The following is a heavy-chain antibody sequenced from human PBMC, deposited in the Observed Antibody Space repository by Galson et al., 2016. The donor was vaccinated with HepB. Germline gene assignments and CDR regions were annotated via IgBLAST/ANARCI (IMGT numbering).Heavy chain of an antibody. D-gene: IGHD1-7*01. V-gene: IGHV3-15*01. J-gene: IGHJ4*02. CDR2: IKRKRDGGTT. CDR1: GFIFSNAW. CDR3: STGVYVTGTNDC. Sequence: SLRLSCAVSGFIFSNAWMTWVRQAPGTGLEWVGRIKRKRDGGTTDYAAAVKGRFIISRDDSTDTLYLQMNSLKTEDTGVYYCSTGVYVTGTNDCWGQGTLVTVSS.